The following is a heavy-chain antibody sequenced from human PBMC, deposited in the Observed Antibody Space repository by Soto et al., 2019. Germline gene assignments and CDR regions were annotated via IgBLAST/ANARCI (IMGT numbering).Heavy chain of an antibody. D-gene: IGHD2-15*01. CDR3: ERAGRYYYYGMDV. J-gene: IGHJ6*02. CDR2: IIPIFGTA. V-gene: IGHV1-69*01. CDR1: GGTFSSYA. Sequence: QVQLVQSGAEVKKPGSSVKVSCKASGGTFSSYAISWVRQAPGQGLEWMGGIIPIFGTANYAQKFQGRVTIAVDESTSAAYMELRSMRADDTDVDYCERAGRYYYYGMDVWGQGPTVTASS.